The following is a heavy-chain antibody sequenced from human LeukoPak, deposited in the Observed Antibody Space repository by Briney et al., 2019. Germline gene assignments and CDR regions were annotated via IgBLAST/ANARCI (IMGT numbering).Heavy chain of an antibody. D-gene: IGHD2-15*01. CDR3: AKPPRGVVVVAATLFDY. Sequence: PGGSLRLSCAASGFTFDDYAMHWVRHAPGKGLEWVSGICWNSGSIGYADSVKGRFTIARDNAKNSLYLQMNSPRAEVTALYYCAKPPRGVVVVAATLFDYWGQGTLVTVSS. V-gene: IGHV3-9*01. J-gene: IGHJ4*02. CDR1: GFTFDDYA. CDR2: ICWNSGSI.